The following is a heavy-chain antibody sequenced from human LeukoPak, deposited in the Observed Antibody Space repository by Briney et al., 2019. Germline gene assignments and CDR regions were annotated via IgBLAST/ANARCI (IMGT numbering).Heavy chain of an antibody. Sequence: GGSLRLSCVGSKFTVSDNCMTWVRQAPGKGLEWVSVIYSDGTAFYSDSVKGRFTISRDNSKNILYLQMNSLRAEDTAVYYCATPLDYYDSSGYHQGGDWGQGTLVTVSS. V-gene: IGHV3-53*01. CDR2: IYSDGTA. CDR1: KFTVSDNC. J-gene: IGHJ4*02. D-gene: IGHD3-22*01. CDR3: ATPLDYYDSSGYHQGGD.